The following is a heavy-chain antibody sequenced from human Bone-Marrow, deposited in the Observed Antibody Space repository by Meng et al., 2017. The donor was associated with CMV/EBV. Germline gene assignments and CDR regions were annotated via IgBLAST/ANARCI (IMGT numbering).Heavy chain of an antibody. D-gene: IGHD3-3*01. J-gene: IGHJ4*02. CDR2: ISYDGSNK. Sequence: AFGFTFSSYGLHWVRQAPGKGLEWVAVISYDGSNKYYADSVKGRFTISRDNSKNTLYLQMNSLRAEDTAVYYCARQGHYDFWSGYYYWGQGTLVTVSS. CDR3: ARQGHYDFWSGYYY. V-gene: IGHV3-30*03. CDR1: GFTFSSYG.